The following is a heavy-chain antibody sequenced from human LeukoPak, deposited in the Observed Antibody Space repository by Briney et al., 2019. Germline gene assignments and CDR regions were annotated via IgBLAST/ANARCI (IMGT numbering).Heavy chain of an antibody. CDR1: GFTFSSYW. CDR2: INHNGNVN. CDR3: ARDAYYSSGWYQHITKYYYYYYGMDV. D-gene: IGHD6-19*01. V-gene: IGHV3-7*03. J-gene: IGHJ6*02. Sequence: GGSLRLSCAASGFTFSSYWMNWARQAPGKGLEWVASINHNGNVNYYVDSVKGRFTISRDNAKNSLYLQMNSLRAEDTAVYYCARDAYYSSGWYQHITKYYYYYYGMDVWGQGTTVTVSS.